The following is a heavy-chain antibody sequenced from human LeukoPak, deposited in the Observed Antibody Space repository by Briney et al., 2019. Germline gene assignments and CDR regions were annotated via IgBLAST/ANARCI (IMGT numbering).Heavy chain of an antibody. V-gene: IGHV3-33*08. J-gene: IGHJ6*02. Sequence: GGSLRLSCAASGFTFSSYGMHWVRQAPGKGLEWVAVIWYDGSNKYYADSVKGRFTISRDNSKNTLYLQMNSLRAEDTAVYYCAKQRITIFGVVNYYYGMDVWGQGTTVTVSS. CDR2: IWYDGSNK. CDR3: AKQRITIFGVVNYYYGMDV. D-gene: IGHD3-3*01. CDR1: GFTFSSYG.